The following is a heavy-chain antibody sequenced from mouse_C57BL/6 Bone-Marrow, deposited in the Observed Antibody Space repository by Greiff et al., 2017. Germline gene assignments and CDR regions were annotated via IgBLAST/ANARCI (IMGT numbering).Heavy chain of an antibody. CDR2: IFSGSGST. J-gene: IGHJ2*01. CDR3: ARSGAYDGYYFDY. D-gene: IGHD2-3*01. CDR1: GYTFTDYY. Sequence: VQLQQSGPELVKPGASVKISCKASGYTFTDYYINWVKQRPGQGLEWIGWIFSGSGSTYYNEKFKGKATLTVDKSSSTAYMLLSSLTSEDSAVYFCARSGAYDGYYFDYWGQGTTLTVSS. V-gene: IGHV1-75*01.